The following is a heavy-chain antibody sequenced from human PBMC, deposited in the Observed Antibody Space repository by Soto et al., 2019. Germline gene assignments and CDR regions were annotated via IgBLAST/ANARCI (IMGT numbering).Heavy chain of an antibody. CDR3: ARQGTYYYGSGSSTGWFDP. CDR1: GGSISSSNW. Sequence: SETLSLTCAVSGGSISSSNWWSWVRQPPGKGLEWIGEIYHSGSTNYNPSLKSRVTISVDKSKNQFSLKLSSVTAADTAVYYCARQGTYYYGSGSSTGWFDPWGQGTLVTVSS. CDR2: IYHSGST. D-gene: IGHD3-10*01. V-gene: IGHV4-4*02. J-gene: IGHJ5*02.